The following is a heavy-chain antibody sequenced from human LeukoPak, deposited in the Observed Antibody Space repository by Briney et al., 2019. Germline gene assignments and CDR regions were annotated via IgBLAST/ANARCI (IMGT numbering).Heavy chain of an antibody. Sequence: GGSLRLSSEAYGFMFSSYWMSWVRQAPGSGLEWVANIKQDGIKTYYVDSVKGRFTISRDNAKNSLYLQMNSLRVEDTAIYYCARALGSTVFGYWGQGTLVTVSS. CDR1: GFMFSSYW. CDR2: IKQDGIKT. CDR3: ARALGSTVFGY. V-gene: IGHV3-7*01. J-gene: IGHJ4*02. D-gene: IGHD2-15*01.